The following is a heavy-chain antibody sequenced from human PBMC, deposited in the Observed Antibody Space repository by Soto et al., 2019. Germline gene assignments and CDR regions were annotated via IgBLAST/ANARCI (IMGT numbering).Heavy chain of an antibody. D-gene: IGHD6-13*01. V-gene: IGHV3-11*06. CDR2: ISSSSSYT. J-gene: IGHJ6*02. Sequence: GSLRLSCAASGFTFSDYYMSWIRQAPGKGLEWVSYISSSSSYTNYADSVKGRFTISRDNAKNSLYLQMNSLRAEDTAVYYCARDQGIAALGHYYYYYGMDVWGQGTSVTVSS. CDR1: GFTFSDYY. CDR3: ARDQGIAALGHYYYYYGMDV.